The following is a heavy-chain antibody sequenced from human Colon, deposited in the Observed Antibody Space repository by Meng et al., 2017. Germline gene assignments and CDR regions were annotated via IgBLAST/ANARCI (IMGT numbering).Heavy chain of an antibody. CDR3: ARGGSYYGDY. J-gene: IGHJ4*02. V-gene: IGHV3-7*01. CDR2: IKPDGSER. Sequence: GDSLKISCVASGFTFSTYWMSWVRLAPGKGLEWVATIKPDGSERYYVDSVKGRLTMSRDNAKNSLYLQMKSLRAEETAVYYCARGGSYYGDYWGQGTLVTVSS. D-gene: IGHD1-26*01. CDR1: GFTFSTYW.